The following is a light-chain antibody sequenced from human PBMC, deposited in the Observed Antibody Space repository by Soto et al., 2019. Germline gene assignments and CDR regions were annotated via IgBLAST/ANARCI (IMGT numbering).Light chain of an antibody. J-gene: IGLJ2*01. V-gene: IGLV1-40*01. CDR3: QSYDSSVRRV. Sequence: QSVLTQPPSVSGAPGHRVTISCTGRSSNIGAGYDVHWYQQLPGTAPKLLIYGNSNRPSGVPDRFSGSKSGTSASLAITVLQAEDEADYYCQSYDSSVRRVFGGGTK. CDR2: GNS. CDR1: SSNIGAGYD.